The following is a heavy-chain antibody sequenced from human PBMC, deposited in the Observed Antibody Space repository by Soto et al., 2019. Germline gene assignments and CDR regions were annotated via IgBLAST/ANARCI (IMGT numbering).Heavy chain of an antibody. CDR2: IYYSGNT. Sequence: ASETLSLTCTVSGGSIRSGGYYWSWVRQNPRKGLEWIGNIYYSGNTYYNPSLKSRLTISVDTSKNQFSLNLSSATAADTAVYYCARDRLMATAGTARHYFGLDVGGQGTTVTVSS. CDR1: GGSIRSGGYY. J-gene: IGHJ6*02. CDR3: ARDRLMATAGTARHYFGLDV. D-gene: IGHD5-18*01. V-gene: IGHV4-31*03.